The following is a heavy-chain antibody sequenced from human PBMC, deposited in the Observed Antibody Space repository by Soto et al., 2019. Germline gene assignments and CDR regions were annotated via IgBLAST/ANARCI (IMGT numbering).Heavy chain of an antibody. CDR3: ASGRLWFGELNWFDP. V-gene: IGHV3-33*01. CDR1: GFTFSSYG. CDR2: IWYDGSNK. D-gene: IGHD3-10*01. J-gene: IGHJ5*02. Sequence: QVQLVESGGGVVQPGRSLRLSCAASGFTFSSYGMHWVRQAPGKGLEWVAVIWYDGSNKYYADSVKGRFTISRDNSKNTLYLQMNSLRAEDTAVYYCASGRLWFGELNWFDPWGQGTLVTVSS.